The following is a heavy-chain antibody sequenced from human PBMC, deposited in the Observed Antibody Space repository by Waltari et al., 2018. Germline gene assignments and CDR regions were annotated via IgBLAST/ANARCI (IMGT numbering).Heavy chain of an antibody. Sequence: QLHLQESGPGLVKPSETLSLTCSVSGGSITNNRHYWPWLRQPPGKGLEWTATISYTGATYNNPSLKSRVTISGDTSKNQFSLKLNSVTAADTAVYYCATYVGASIGTAAFDVWGQGTMVTVSS. D-gene: IGHD3-16*01. CDR2: ISYTGAT. J-gene: IGHJ3*01. V-gene: IGHV4-39*01. CDR3: ATYVGASIGTAAFDV. CDR1: GGSITNNRHY.